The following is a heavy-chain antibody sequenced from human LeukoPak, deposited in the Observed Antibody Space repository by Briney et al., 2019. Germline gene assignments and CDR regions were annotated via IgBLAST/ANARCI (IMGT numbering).Heavy chain of an antibody. CDR3: AKFFSGEYSSGGNY. CDR1: GFTFRRFG. J-gene: IGHJ4*02. Sequence: GGSLRLSCAASGFTFRRFGMHWVRQAPGKGLEWVAVISFDGSNKYYADSVKGRFTISRDNSKNTLYLQMNSLRAEDTAVYYCAKFFSGEYSSGGNYWGQGTLVTVSS. CDR2: ISFDGSNK. D-gene: IGHD6-19*01. V-gene: IGHV3-30*18.